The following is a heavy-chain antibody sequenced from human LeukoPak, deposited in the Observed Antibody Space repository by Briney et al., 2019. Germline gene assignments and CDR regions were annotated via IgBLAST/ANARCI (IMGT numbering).Heavy chain of an antibody. V-gene: IGHV3-23*01. Sequence: GGSLRLSCATSGFIFSHHGMNWVRQAPGEGLEWVSGIRADAVTTYYADSVKGRFIISRDNSKNTVYLQMNSLSAEGAAVYYWVKDGGWGQFANWGQGTLVNVSS. CDR2: IRADAVTT. D-gene: IGHD2-15*01. CDR3: VKDGGWGQFAN. J-gene: IGHJ4*02. CDR1: GFIFSHHG.